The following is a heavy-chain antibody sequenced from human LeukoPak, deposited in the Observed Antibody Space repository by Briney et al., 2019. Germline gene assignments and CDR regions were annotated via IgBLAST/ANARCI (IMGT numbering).Heavy chain of an antibody. CDR2: ISAYNGNT. CDR3: ARVIVGEGEVDY. CDR1: GYTFTSYG. V-gene: IGHV1-18*01. J-gene: IGHJ4*02. Sequence: ASVKVSCKASGYTFTSYGISWVRQAPGQGLEWMGWISAYNGNTNYAQKLQGRVTMTTDTSTSTAYMELRSLRSDDTAVYYRARVIVGEGEVDYWGQGTLVTVSS. D-gene: IGHD1-26*01.